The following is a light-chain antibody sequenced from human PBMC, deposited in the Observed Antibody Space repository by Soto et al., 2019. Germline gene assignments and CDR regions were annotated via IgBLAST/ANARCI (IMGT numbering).Light chain of an antibody. Sequence: QSVLTQPASVSGSPGQSITISCTGTRGDVGVYKFVSWYQQHPGKAPKLIIYEVSNRPSGVSSRFSGSMSGNTASLTISGLQAEDEADYYCGSYTGTIYVFGTGTKV. CDR1: RGDVGVYKF. V-gene: IGLV2-14*01. CDR3: GSYTGTIYV. CDR2: EVS. J-gene: IGLJ1*01.